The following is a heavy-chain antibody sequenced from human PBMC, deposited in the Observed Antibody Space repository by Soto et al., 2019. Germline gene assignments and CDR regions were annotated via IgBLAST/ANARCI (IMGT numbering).Heavy chain of an antibody. CDR2: ISGSGGST. Sequence: GGSLRLSCAASGFTFSSYAMSWVRQAPGKGLEWVSAISGSGGSTYYADSVKGRFTISRDNSKNTLYLQMNSLRAEDTAVYYCAKDLSTAMANDAAPADFDYWGQGTLVTVSS. CDR1: GFTFSSYA. J-gene: IGHJ4*02. D-gene: IGHD5-18*01. V-gene: IGHV3-23*01. CDR3: AKDLSTAMANDAAPADFDY.